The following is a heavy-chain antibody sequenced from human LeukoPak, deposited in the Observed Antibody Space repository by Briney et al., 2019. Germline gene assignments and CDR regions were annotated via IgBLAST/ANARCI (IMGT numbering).Heavy chain of an antibody. Sequence: PSETLSLTCAVYGGXFSGYYCSWIRQPPGKGLEWIGEINHSGSTNYNPSLKSRVTISVDTSKNQFSLRLSSVTAADTAVYYCARGGSGWFNWFDPWGQGSLVTVSS. V-gene: IGHV4-34*01. CDR2: INHSGST. J-gene: IGHJ5*02. CDR3: ARGGSGWFNWFDP. CDR1: GGXFSGYY. D-gene: IGHD6-19*01.